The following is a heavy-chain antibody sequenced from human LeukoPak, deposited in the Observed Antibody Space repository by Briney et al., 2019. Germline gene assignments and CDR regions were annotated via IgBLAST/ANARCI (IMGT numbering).Heavy chain of an antibody. CDR1: GGYISSSF. CDR2: IHDSGST. V-gene: IGHV4-59*08. D-gene: IGHD3-22*01. J-gene: IGHJ2*01. Sequence: SETLSLTCIDSGGYISSSFWSCIRQPPGKGLEWIGNIHDSGSTNFSPSLKSRVTISVDTSKNQFSLKLSSVPAEATAVYYCVRHVGHYDGSGYYYDWYFDLWGRGTLVTVSS. CDR3: VRHVGHYDGSGYYYDWYFDL.